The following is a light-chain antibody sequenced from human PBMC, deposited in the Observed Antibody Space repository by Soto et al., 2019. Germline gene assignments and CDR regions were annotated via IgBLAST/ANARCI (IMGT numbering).Light chain of an antibody. J-gene: IGKJ4*01. CDR2: DAS. Sequence: EILITQSPATLSVSPGERATLSCRASQSVSGHLEWYQQKPGQSPRILIYDASTRDTGIPARFSGSGSGAEFTLTISSLQSEDFSVYYCQQYHNWPLTFGGGTKVDIK. CDR1: QSVSGH. V-gene: IGKV3-15*01. CDR3: QQYHNWPLT.